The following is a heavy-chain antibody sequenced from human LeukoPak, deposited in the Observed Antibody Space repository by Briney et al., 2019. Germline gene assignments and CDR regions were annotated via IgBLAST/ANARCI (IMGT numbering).Heavy chain of an antibody. J-gene: IGHJ4*02. V-gene: IGHV1-46*01. CDR2: INPSGGST. CDR3: ARDDDPGGRDY. D-gene: IGHD1-26*01. Sequence: WMGIINPSGGSTSYAQKFQGRVTMTRDTSTSTVYMELSSLRSEDTAVYYCARDDDPGGRDYWGQGTLVTVSS.